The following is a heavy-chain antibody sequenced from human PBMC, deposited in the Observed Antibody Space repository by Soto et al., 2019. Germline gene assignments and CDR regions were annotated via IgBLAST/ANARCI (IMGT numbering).Heavy chain of an antibody. CDR3: AKDLLPNTVTTCGS. CDR2: ISSDGNNK. D-gene: IGHD4-17*01. J-gene: IGHJ5*02. CDR1: GFTFDSHG. V-gene: IGHV3-30*18. Sequence: QVQLVESGGGAVQPGRSLRLSCAASGFTFDSHGIHSVRQAPGKGLEWVAVISSDGNNKYYADSVKGRFTISRDNFNNILYLQMSSLRAEDTAVYYCAKDLLPNTVTTCGSWGQGTLVTVSS.